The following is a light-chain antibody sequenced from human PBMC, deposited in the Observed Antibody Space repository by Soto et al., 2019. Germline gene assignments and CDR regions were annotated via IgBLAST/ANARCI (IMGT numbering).Light chain of an antibody. CDR3: QSYDSTLSGSG. Sequence: QSVLTQSPSVSGAPGQRVTISCTGSSSNIGAGYDVHWYQQLPGTAPKLLIYGNSNRPSGVPDRFSGSKSGTSASLAITGLQAEDEADYYCQSYDSTLSGSGFGGGTQLTVL. J-gene: IGLJ3*02. CDR2: GNS. CDR1: SSNIGAGYD. V-gene: IGLV1-40*01.